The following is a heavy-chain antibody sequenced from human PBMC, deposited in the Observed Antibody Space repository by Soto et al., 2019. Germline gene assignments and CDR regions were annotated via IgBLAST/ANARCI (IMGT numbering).Heavy chain of an antibody. CDR2: ISRGGRYT. D-gene: IGHD3-9*01. CDR3: AQDPSTGYADR. CDR1: AFVFREYA. Sequence: EVHLLESGGDLVQPGGSLRLSCVASAFVFREYAMSWVRQAPGKGLEWVSTISRGGRYTHYADSVKGRFTISRDNSKNILDLQMYSLRDEDTAVYYCAQDPSTGYADRWGEGTLVTVSS. V-gene: IGHV3-23*01. J-gene: IGHJ4*02.